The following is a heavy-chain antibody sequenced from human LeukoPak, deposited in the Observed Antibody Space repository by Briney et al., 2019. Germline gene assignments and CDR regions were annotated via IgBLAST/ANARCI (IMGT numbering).Heavy chain of an antibody. V-gene: IGHV3-48*03. J-gene: IGHJ4*02. D-gene: IGHD3-22*01. CDR3: ARAKGSSGYYQLPIDY. CDR2: ISSSGSTI. CDR1: GFTFSSYE. Sequence: GGSLRLSCAASGFTFSSYEMNWVRQAPGKGLEWVSYISSSGSTIYYADSLKGRFTISRDNAKNSLYLQMNSLRVEDTALYYCARAKGSSGYYQLPIDYWGQGILVTVSS.